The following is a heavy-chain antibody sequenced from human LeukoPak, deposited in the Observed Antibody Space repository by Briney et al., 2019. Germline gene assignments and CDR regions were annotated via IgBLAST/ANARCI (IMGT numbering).Heavy chain of an antibody. CDR2: IYYSGST. Sequence: PSETLSLTCTVSGGSISSGDYYWSWIRQPPGKGLEWTGYIYYSGSTYYNPSLKSRVTISVDTSKNQFSLKLSSVTAADTAVYYCARVDYGGKGVFDYWGQGTLVTVSS. CDR1: GGSISSGDYY. V-gene: IGHV4-30-4*08. D-gene: IGHD4-23*01. J-gene: IGHJ4*02. CDR3: ARVDYGGKGVFDY.